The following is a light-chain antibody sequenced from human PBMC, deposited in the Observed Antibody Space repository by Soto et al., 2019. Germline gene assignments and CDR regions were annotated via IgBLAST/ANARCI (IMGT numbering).Light chain of an antibody. J-gene: IGLJ1*01. Sequence: ASVSGSPGQSITISCTGTSSDVGGYNYVSWYQHHPGKAPKLIIYDVTNRPSGVSNPFSGSKSGNTASLTISGLQPEDEADYYCSSYTTSNTRQIVFGTGTKVTVL. CDR1: SSDVGGYNY. CDR3: SSYTTSNTRQIV. V-gene: IGLV2-14*03. CDR2: DVT.